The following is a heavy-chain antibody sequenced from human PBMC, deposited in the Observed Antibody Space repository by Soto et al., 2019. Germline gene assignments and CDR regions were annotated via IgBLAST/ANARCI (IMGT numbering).Heavy chain of an antibody. J-gene: IGHJ4*02. Sequence: ASVKVSCKASGYAFTGYYIHWVRQAPGQGLECMGWINPNTGGAEYVQKFQGRVSMTRDTSINTACLQLNSLRSDDAAVYCCARLHSGAFDYWGQGTLVTVSS. CDR1: GYAFTGYY. V-gene: IGHV1-2*02. CDR3: ARLHSGAFDY. CDR2: INPNTGGA. D-gene: IGHD6-25*01.